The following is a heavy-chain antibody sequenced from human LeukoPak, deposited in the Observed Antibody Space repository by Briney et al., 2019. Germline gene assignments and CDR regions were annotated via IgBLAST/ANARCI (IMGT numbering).Heavy chain of an antibody. Sequence: PGGSLRLSYAASGFTFSSYWMHWVRHAPGKGLVWVSRINSDGSSTSYADSVKGRFTISRDNAKNSPYLQMNSLRAEDTAVYYCARDQKDYYGSGYDYWGQGTLVTVSS. J-gene: IGHJ4*02. CDR3: ARDQKDYYGSGYDY. D-gene: IGHD3-10*01. CDR1: GFTFSSYW. CDR2: INSDGSST. V-gene: IGHV3-74*01.